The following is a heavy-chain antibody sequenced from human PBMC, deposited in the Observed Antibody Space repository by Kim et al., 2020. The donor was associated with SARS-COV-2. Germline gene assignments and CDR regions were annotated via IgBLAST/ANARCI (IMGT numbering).Heavy chain of an antibody. Sequence: SETLSLTCTVSGGSISSSSYYWSWIRQPPGKGLEWIGSIYYSGSTYYNPSLKSRVTISVDTSKNQFSLKLSSVTAADTAVYYCARPDSSSWYGSWYFDLWGRGTLVTVSS. CDR2: IYYSGST. J-gene: IGHJ2*01. V-gene: IGHV4-39*01. D-gene: IGHD6-13*01. CDR1: GGSISSSSYY. CDR3: ARPDSSSWYGSWYFDL.